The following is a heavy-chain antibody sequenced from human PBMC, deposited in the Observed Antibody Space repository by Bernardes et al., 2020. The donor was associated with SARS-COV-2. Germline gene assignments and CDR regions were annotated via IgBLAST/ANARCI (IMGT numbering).Heavy chain of an antibody. D-gene: IGHD6-19*01. CDR1: GGSIRSCY. CDR3: ARRSGGSGWD. V-gene: IGHV4-59*08. CDR2: GYYSGRT. Sequence: SETLTLTCTVSGGSIRSCYWSWSRQRPGPGLGWIGYGYYSGRTNYNHTLKSRVTISVDTSKNQFSLKLSSVTAADTAVYYCARRSGGSGWDWGQGTLVTGSS. J-gene: IGHJ4*02.